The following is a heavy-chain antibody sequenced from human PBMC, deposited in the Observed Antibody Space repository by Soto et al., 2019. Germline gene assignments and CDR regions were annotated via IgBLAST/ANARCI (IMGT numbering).Heavy chain of an antibody. J-gene: IGHJ4*02. D-gene: IGHD6-13*01. Sequence: ASVKVSCKASGYTFIGYYMHWVRQAPGQGLEWMGWINPNSGATNYAQKFQGWVTMTRDTSINTAYMELSGLKSDDTAVYFCARGIAAAGVLAFDSRGQGTLVTVSS. V-gene: IGHV1-2*04. CDR3: ARGIAAAGVLAFDS. CDR1: GYTFIGYY. CDR2: INPNSGAT.